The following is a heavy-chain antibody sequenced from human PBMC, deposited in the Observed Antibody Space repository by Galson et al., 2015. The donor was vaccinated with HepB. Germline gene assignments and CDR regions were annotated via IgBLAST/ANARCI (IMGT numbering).Heavy chain of an antibody. V-gene: IGHV3-20*04. J-gene: IGHJ4*02. D-gene: IGHD6-19*01. CDR2: INWNGGST. Sequence: SLRLSCAASGFTFDDYGMSWVRQAPGKGLEWVSGINWNGGSTGYADSVKGRFTISRDNAKNSLYLQMNSLRAEDTALYYCARDPIAVAGTFSPPHDYWGQGTLVTVSS. CDR3: ARDPIAVAGTFSPPHDY. CDR1: GFTFDDYG.